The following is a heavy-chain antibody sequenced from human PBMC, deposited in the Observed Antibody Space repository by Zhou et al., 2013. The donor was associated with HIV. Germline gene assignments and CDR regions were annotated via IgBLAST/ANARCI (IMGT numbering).Heavy chain of an antibody. D-gene: IGHD2-2*01. Sequence: QVQLQESGPGLVKPSQTLSLTCAVSGGSISSGNYYWSWIRQPAGKGLEWIGRIYASGSTKYNPSLKSRVTISVDTSKNQFSLKLSSVTAADTAVYYCARLPYTINWFDPWGQGTLVTVSS. CDR1: GGSISSGNYY. CDR3: ARLPYTINWFDP. J-gene: IGHJ5*02. CDR2: IYASGST. V-gene: IGHV4-61*02.